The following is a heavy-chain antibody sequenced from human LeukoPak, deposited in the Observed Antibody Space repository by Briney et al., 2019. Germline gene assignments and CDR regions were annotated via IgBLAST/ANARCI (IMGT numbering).Heavy chain of an antibody. V-gene: IGHV3-30-3*01. Sequence: GGSLRLSCAASGFIFGGYAMHWVRQAPGKGLQWLAVISYDGGKTYYADSVKGRFTIPRDKSKNTLYLQMNSLRAEDTAVYYCAKDRGVYGSGSSSYYFDYWGQGTLVTVSS. D-gene: IGHD3-10*01. CDR1: GFIFGGYA. CDR3: AKDRGVYGSGSSSYYFDY. J-gene: IGHJ4*02. CDR2: ISYDGGKT.